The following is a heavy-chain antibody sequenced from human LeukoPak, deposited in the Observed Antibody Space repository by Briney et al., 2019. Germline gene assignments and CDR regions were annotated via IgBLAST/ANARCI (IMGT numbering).Heavy chain of an antibody. CDR1: GFTFSSYS. CDR2: ISSSSSYI. Sequence: PGGSLRLSCAASGFTFSSYSMNWVRQAPGKGLEWVSSISSSSSYIYYADSVKGRFTISRDNAKNSLYLQMNSLRAEDTAVYYCARDLVSSSSRWNWFDPWGQGTLVTVSS. V-gene: IGHV3-21*01. CDR3: ARDLVSSSSRWNWFDP. D-gene: IGHD6-6*01. J-gene: IGHJ5*02.